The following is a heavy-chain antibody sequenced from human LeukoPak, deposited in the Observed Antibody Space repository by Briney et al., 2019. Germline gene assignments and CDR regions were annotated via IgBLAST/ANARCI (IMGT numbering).Heavy chain of an antibody. Sequence: SETLSLTCTVSGGSISSYYWSWIRLPPGKGLEWIGYIYYSGSTYYNPSLKSRVTISVDTSKSQFSLKLSSVTAADTAVYYCARAAGDISSYFLDYWGQGTLVTVSS. J-gene: IGHJ4*02. D-gene: IGHD3-22*01. CDR3: ARAAGDISSYFLDY. CDR1: GGSISSYY. CDR2: IYYSGST. V-gene: IGHV4-59*12.